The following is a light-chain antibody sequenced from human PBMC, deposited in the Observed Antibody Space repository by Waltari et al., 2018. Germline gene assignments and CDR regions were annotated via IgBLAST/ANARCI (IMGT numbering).Light chain of an antibody. Sequence: DIVMPKSPESLAVSLGERATINCKSSQRLLFRSNNKNYLAWYQQKPGQPLKLLIYWASIRESGVPDRFSGSGSGTDFALTIASLQTEDVAVYYCQQYYSSPPHTFGQGTKLEI. CDR1: QRLLFRSNNKNY. J-gene: IGKJ2*01. CDR2: WAS. V-gene: IGKV4-1*01. CDR3: QQYYSSPPHT.